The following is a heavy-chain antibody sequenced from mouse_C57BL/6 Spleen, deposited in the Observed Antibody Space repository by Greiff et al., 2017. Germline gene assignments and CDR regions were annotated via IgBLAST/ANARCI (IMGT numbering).Heavy chain of an antibody. CDR3: AREGVTTGESYAMDY. Sequence: QVQLQQSGAELVRPGTSVKVSCKASGYAFTNYLIEWVKQRPGQGLEWIGVINPGSGGTNYNEKFKGKATLTADKSSSTAFMQLSSLTSEDSAVFFCAREGVTTGESYAMDYWGQGTSVTVSS. D-gene: IGHD2-2*01. V-gene: IGHV1-54*01. CDR2: INPGSGGT. J-gene: IGHJ4*01. CDR1: GYAFTNYL.